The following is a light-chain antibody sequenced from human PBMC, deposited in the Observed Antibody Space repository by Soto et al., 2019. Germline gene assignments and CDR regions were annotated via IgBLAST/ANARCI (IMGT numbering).Light chain of an antibody. V-gene: IGLV1-47*01. J-gene: IGLJ1*01. Sequence: QSVLTQPPSASGNPGQRLTISSSGSTSNILRNYVYWYRQFPGTAPRLLISMNDQRPSGVPDRFSGSKSGTSASLANSGLRSEDEADYYCASWDDSLSGYVFGTGTKVTVL. CDR2: MND. CDR3: ASWDDSLSGYV. CDR1: TSNILRNY.